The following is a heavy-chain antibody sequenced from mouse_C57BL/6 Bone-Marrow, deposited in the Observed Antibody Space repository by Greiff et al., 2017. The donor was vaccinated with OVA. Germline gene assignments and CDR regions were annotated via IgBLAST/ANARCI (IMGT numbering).Heavy chain of an antibody. CDR2: ILTGSGST. D-gene: IGHD3-3*01. CDR1: GYTFTGYW. Sequence: QVQLQQSGAELMKPGASVKLSCKATGYTFTGYWIEWVKQRPGHGLEWIGEILTGSGSTNYNEKFKGKATFTADTSSNTAYMQLSSLTTEDSAIYYCAIEGTLYYFDYWGQGTTLTVSS. V-gene: IGHV1-9*01. J-gene: IGHJ2*01. CDR3: AIEGTLYYFDY.